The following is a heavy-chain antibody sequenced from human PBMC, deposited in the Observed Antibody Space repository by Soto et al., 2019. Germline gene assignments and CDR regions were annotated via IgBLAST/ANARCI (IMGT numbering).Heavy chain of an antibody. J-gene: IGHJ5*02. CDR2: FYATGTT. Sequence: SENLYLTCTVSGASISGFYWSWIRKSAAKGLARIGRFYATGTTDYNPSLKSRVMMSVDTFKKQFSLKLRSVTAADTAVYYCVRDGTKTLRDWFDPWGQGISGTVS. CDR1: GASISGFY. CDR3: VRDGTKTLRDWFDP. D-gene: IGHD1-1*01. V-gene: IGHV4-4*07.